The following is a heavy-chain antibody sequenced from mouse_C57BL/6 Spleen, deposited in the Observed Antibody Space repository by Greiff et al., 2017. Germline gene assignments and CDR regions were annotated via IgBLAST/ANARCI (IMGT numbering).Heavy chain of an antibody. CDR2: IDPNSGGT. CDR3: ASPDANTTRYAMDY. V-gene: IGHV1-72*01. Sequence: QVQLQQPGAELVKPGASVKLSCKASGYTFTSYWMHWVKQRPGRGLEWIGRIDPNSGGTKYNEKVKSKAPLTVDKPSSTAYMQLSSLTSEDSAVCYCASPDANTTRYAMDYWGQGTSVTVAS. CDR1: GYTFTSYW. D-gene: IGHD1-1*01. J-gene: IGHJ4*01.